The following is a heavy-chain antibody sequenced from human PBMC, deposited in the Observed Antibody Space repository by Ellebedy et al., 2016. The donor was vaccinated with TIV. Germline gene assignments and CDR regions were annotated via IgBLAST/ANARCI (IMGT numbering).Heavy chain of an antibody. V-gene: IGHV3-23*01. Sequence: GESLKIYCAASGFTFSSYAMHWVRQAPGKGLEWVSTISGSGDSTFYADSVKGRFTISRDNSKNTLYLQMNSLRAEDTAIYSCAKIGVRGYGMDVWGQGTTVTVSS. J-gene: IGHJ6*02. CDR2: ISGSGDST. CDR3: AKIGVRGYGMDV. CDR1: GFTFSSYA. D-gene: IGHD2-8*01.